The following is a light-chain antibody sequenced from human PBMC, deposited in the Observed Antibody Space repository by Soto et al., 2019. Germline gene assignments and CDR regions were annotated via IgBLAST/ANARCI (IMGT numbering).Light chain of an antibody. CDR1: QSVSSSY. CDR2: GAS. Sequence: EIVLTQSPGTLSLSPGERATLSCRASQSVSSSYLAWYQQKPGQAPRLLIYGASSRATGIPDRFSGSGSGTDFTLTISRLEPADFAVYYCQQYGSSPMPTSGQGTKLEIK. J-gene: IGKJ2*01. V-gene: IGKV3-20*01. CDR3: QQYGSSPMPT.